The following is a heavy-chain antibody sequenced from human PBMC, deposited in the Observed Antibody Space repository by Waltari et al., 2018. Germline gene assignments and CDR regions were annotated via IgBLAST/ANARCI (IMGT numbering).Heavy chain of an antibody. D-gene: IGHD3-16*01. Sequence: QVQLQESGPGLVKPSETLSLTCAVSGYSISSGYYWGWIRQPPGKGLEWIGSTYHSGSTDYTPSPKGRVTISVDTSKNQFSLKRSSVTAADTAVYYCARSTSGVDAFDIWGQGTMVTVSS. CDR2: TYHSGST. V-gene: IGHV4-38-2*01. CDR3: ARSTSGVDAFDI. J-gene: IGHJ3*02. CDR1: GYSISSGYY.